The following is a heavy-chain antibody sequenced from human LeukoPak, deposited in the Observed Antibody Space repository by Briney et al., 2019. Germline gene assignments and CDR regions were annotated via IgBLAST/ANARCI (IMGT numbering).Heavy chain of an antibody. CDR2: ISSSSSTI. V-gene: IGHV3-48*04. CDR1: GFTFSSYS. Sequence: PGGSLRLSCAASGFTFSSYSMNWVRQAPGKGLEWVSYISSSSSTIYYADSVKGRFTISRDSAKNSLYLQMNSLRAEDTAVYYCARGEAGPMIVSFDYWGQGTLVTVSS. J-gene: IGHJ4*02. CDR3: ARGEAGPMIVSFDY. D-gene: IGHD3-22*01.